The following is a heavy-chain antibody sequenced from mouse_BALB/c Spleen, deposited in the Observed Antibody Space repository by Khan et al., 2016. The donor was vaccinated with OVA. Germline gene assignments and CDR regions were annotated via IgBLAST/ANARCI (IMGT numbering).Heavy chain of an antibody. V-gene: IGHV2-6-1*01. CDR2: IWSDGRT. D-gene: IGHD2-10*01. CDR1: GFSLTNYG. J-gene: IGHJ4*01. CDR3: ARQPYYHYNIMDY. Sequence: VKLEESGPGLVAPSQSLSITCTISGFSLTNYGVHWVRQPPGKGLEWLVVIWSDGRTTYNSALKSRLTISKDNSKSQVFLKMNSHQTDDTAMYFCARQPYYHYNIMDYWGQGTSVTVSS.